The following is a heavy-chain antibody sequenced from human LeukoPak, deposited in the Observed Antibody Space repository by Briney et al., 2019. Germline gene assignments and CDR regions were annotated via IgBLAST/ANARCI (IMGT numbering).Heavy chain of an antibody. CDR3: ARTSTTYYFDY. Sequence: PSETLSLTCTVSGGSISSYYWSWIRQPPGKGLEWIGYVYYSGSTNYNPSLKSRVTISIDTSKNQFSLKLSSATAADTAVYYCARTSTTYYFDYWGQGSLVTVSS. D-gene: IGHD2/OR15-2a*01. CDR2: VYYSGST. V-gene: IGHV4-59*01. J-gene: IGHJ4*02. CDR1: GGSISSYY.